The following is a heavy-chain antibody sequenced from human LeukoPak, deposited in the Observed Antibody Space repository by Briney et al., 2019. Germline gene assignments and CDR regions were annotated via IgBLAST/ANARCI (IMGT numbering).Heavy chain of an antibody. J-gene: IGHJ3*02. CDR2: INPNSGGT. CDR3: ARSECSGGICFDAFDI. CDR1: GYTFTGYY. V-gene: IGHV1-2*02. Sequence: ASVKVSCKASGYTFTGYYMHWVRQAPGQGLEWMGWINPNSGGTNYAQKFQGRVTMTRDTFISTAYMEVSRLRSDDTAVYYCARSECSGGICFDAFDIWGQGTMVTVSS. D-gene: IGHD2-15*01.